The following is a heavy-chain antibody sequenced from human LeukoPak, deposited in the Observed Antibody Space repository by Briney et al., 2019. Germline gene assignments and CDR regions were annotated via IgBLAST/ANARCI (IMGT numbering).Heavy chain of an antibody. V-gene: IGHV3-30*02. CDR2: IPNDGSNK. D-gene: IGHD6-25*01. Sequence: GGSLRLSCEASGFTFSSYGMHRVRQAPGKGLQWVAFIPNDGSNKYYSDSVKGRFTISRDNSRNTLYLQMSSLSSEDTAVYYCANLAASVTNSDYWGQGTLVTVSS. CDR1: GFTFSSYG. J-gene: IGHJ4*02. CDR3: ANLAASVTNSDY.